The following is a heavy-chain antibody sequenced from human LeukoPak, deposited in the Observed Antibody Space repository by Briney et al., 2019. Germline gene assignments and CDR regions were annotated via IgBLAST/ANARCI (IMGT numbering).Heavy chain of an antibody. D-gene: IGHD2-15*01. CDR3: ARVVVAAQYDY. CDR2: INPNSGGT. CDR1: GYTFTGFY. V-gene: IGHV1-2*02. Sequence: ASVKVSCKASGYTFTGFYMHWVRQAPGQGLEWMGWINPNSGGTNYVQKFQGRVTMTRDTSISTAYMELSRLRSDDTAVYYCARVVVAAQYDYWGQGTLVTVSS. J-gene: IGHJ4*02.